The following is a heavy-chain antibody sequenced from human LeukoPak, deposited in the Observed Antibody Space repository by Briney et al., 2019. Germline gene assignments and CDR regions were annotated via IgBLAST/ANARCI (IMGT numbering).Heavy chain of an antibody. Sequence: SETLSLTCTVSGGSISSYYWGWIRQPPGKGLEWIGSIYYSGSTYYNPSLKSRVTISVDTSKNQFSLKLSSVTAADTAVYYCATRCSSTSCHTGDLDYWGQGTLVTVSS. V-gene: IGHV4-39*01. CDR3: ATRCSSTSCHTGDLDY. CDR2: IYYSGST. CDR1: GGSISSYY. J-gene: IGHJ4*02. D-gene: IGHD2-2*02.